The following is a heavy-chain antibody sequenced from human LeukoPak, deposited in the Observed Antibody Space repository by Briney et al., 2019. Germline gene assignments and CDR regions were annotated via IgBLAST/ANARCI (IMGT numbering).Heavy chain of an antibody. CDR2: INPNSGGT. J-gene: IGHJ1*01. Sequence: ASVKVSCKASGYTFTGYYMHRVRQAPGQGLEWMGWINPNSGGTNFAQKFQGRVTMTRDTSISTAYMELSSLRSDDTAVYYCARDLMGSGYSSSSWYFQHWGQGTLVTVSS. V-gene: IGHV1-2*02. D-gene: IGHD6-6*01. CDR3: ARDLMGSGYSSSSWYFQH. CDR1: GYTFTGYY.